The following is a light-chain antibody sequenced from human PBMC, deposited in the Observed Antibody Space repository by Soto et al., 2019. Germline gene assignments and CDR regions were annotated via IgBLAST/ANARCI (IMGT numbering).Light chain of an antibody. CDR3: QQYSTYSGA. Sequence: DIQMTQSPSTLSAYVGDRITITCRASQSISSWLAWYQQKPGKAPRVLIYDASRLESGVPSRFSGSASGTEFTLTISRLQPDDFATYYCQQYSTYSGAFGQGTKV. J-gene: IGKJ1*01. CDR1: QSISSW. CDR2: DAS. V-gene: IGKV1-5*01.